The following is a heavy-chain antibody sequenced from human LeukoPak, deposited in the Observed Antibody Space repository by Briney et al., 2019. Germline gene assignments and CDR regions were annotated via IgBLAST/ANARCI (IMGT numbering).Heavy chain of an antibody. CDR3: ARVQDFWSVYYPFDY. J-gene: IGHJ4*02. D-gene: IGHD3-3*01. CDR2: INPNSGGT. V-gene: IGHV1-2*02. CDR1: GYTFTGYY. Sequence: ASVKVSCKASGYTFTGYYMHWVRQAPGQGLEWMGWINPNSGGTNYAQKFQGRVTMTRDTSISTAYMELSRLRSDDTAVYYCARVQDFWSVYYPFDYWGQGTLVTVSS.